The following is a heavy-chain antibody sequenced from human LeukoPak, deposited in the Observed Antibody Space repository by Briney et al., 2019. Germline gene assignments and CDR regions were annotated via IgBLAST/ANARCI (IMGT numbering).Heavy chain of an antibody. J-gene: IGHJ4*02. CDR3: ARDYDFWSDIDY. Sequence: GGSLRLSCAASGFTFSDYYMSWIRQAPGKGLEWVSSISSSSSYIYYADSVKGRFTISRDNAKNSLYLQMNSLRAEDTAVYYCARDYDFWSDIDYWGQGTLVTVSS. CDR1: GFTFSDYY. D-gene: IGHD3-3*01. V-gene: IGHV3-11*06. CDR2: ISSSSSYI.